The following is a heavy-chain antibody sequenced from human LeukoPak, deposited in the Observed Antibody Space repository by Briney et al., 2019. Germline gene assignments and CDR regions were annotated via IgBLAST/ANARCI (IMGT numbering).Heavy chain of an antibody. J-gene: IGHJ4*02. V-gene: IGHV4-59*11. CDR3: ARDGGGYDYFDY. D-gene: IGHD5-12*01. Sequence: SDTLSLTCTVSGGSISCHYLNWSRLPPGQGLEWIGYIYYSGTTNYNPSLKSRATISVNTSKNKSSLKLSSGTAADTAVYYCARDGGGYDYFDYWGQGTLVTVSS. CDR2: IYYSGTT. CDR1: GGSISCHY.